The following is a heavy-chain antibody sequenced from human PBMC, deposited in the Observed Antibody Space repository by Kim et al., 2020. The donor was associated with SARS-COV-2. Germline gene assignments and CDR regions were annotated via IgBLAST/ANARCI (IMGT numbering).Heavy chain of an antibody. V-gene: IGHV4-34*01. J-gene: IGHJ4*02. D-gene: IGHD2-2*01. CDR2: INHSGST. CDR3: ARGPVVPAANFDY. Sequence: SETLSLTCAVYGGSFSGYYWSWIRQPPGKGLEWIGEINHSGSTNYNPSLKSRVTISVDTSKNQFSLKLSSVTAADTAVYYCARGPVVPAANFDYWGQGTL. CDR1: GGSFSGYY.